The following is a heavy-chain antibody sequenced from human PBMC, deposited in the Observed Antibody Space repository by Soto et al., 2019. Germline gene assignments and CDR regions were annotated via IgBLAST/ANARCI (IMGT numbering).Heavy chain of an antibody. Sequence: SLRLSCTASGFTFGDYAMSWFRQAPGKGLEWVGFIRSKAYGGTTEYAASVKGRFTISRDNSMNTVYLQMNSLRVEDTAVYYCARAEVDVPTPWGQGTLVTVSS. CDR3: ARAEVDVPTP. J-gene: IGHJ5*02. CDR1: GFTFGDYA. V-gene: IGHV3-49*03. D-gene: IGHD2-15*01. CDR2: IRSKAYGGTT.